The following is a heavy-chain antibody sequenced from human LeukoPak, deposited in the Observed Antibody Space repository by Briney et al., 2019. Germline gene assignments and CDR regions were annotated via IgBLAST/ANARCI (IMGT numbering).Heavy chain of an antibody. D-gene: IGHD6-13*01. CDR3: AREGIAAAGTGGDY. V-gene: IGHV3-23*01. CDR1: GFLFSSFS. Sequence: GGSLRLSCAASGFLFSSFSMTWVRQASGKGPEWVSTIAAGGGTTYYADSVKGRFTVSRNNYENTLYLEMNSLRAEDTAVYYCAREGIAAAGTGGDYWGQGTLVTVSS. CDR2: IAAGGGTT. J-gene: IGHJ4*02.